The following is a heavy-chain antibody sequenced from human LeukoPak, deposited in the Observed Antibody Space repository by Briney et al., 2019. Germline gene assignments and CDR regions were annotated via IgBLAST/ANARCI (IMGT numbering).Heavy chain of an antibody. V-gene: IGHV4-59*01. CDR1: GDSISSYY. CDR2: IYYSGST. J-gene: IGHJ4*02. Sequence: SETLSLTCTVSGDSISSYYWSWIRQPPGKGLEWIGYIYYSGSTNYNPSLKSRVTISVDTSKNQFSLKLSSVTAADTAVYYCARDGHRAFDYWGQGTLVTVSS. CDR3: ARDGHRAFDY.